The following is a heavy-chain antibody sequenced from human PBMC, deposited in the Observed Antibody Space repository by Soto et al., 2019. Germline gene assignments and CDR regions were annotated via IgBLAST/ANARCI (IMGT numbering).Heavy chain of an antibody. CDR3: AREMVRGVGSDY. V-gene: IGHV1-18*01. CDR2: ISTYNGNT. J-gene: IGHJ4*02. CDR1: GYTFTSYG. D-gene: IGHD3-10*01. Sequence: QVQLVQSGAEVKKPGASVKVSCKASGYTFTSYGIIWVRQAPGQGLEWMGWISTYNGNTKYAQKLQGRVSMTTDTPKSTADMELRSLRADDTAVFYCAREMVRGVGSDYWGQGPLVTVSS.